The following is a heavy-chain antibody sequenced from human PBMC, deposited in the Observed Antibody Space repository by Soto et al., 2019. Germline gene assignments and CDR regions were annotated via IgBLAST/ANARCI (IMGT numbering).Heavy chain of an antibody. V-gene: IGHV6-1*01. CDR1: GDSVSSNSAA. CDR2: TYYRSKWYI. CDR3: ARGSWDDVTGHYYMDV. Sequence: QVQLQQSGPGLVKPSQTLSLTCDISGDSVSSNSAAWNWIRQTPSRGLEWLGRTYYRSKWYINYAVSVKIQINVNPDTSKKHFSLQLNSVTPEDTAVYYCARGSWDDVTGHYYMDVWGKGTTVTVSS. D-gene: IGHD1-1*01. J-gene: IGHJ6*03.